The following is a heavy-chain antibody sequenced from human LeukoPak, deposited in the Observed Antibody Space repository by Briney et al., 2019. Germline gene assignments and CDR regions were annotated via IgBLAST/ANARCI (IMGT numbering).Heavy chain of an antibody. Sequence: GSLRLSCAASGFIFSSYWMAWVRQAPGKGLEWIGNIFYSGSTYYSPSLRSRVTISLDTSRNQFSLKLNSVTAADTAVYYCAKSNGYGLVDIWGQGTMVTVSS. V-gene: IGHV4-39*07. CDR2: IFYSGST. J-gene: IGHJ3*02. CDR3: AKSNGYGLVDI. D-gene: IGHD3-10*01. CDR1: GFIFSSYW.